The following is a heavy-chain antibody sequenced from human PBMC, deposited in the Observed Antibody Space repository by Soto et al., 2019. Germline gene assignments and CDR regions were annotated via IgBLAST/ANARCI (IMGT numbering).Heavy chain of an antibody. CDR3: ARALGMSYFDF. J-gene: IGHJ4*02. Sequence: GASVKVSCKASGGTFSTYGVSWVRQAPGQGLEWMGGNIRIFGTAKYARKFQGRVTVTADESTSTAYMELSSLRSEDTAVYYCARALGMSYFDFWGQGTLVTVSS. CDR2: NIRIFGTA. V-gene: IGHV1-69*13. CDR1: GGTFSTYG.